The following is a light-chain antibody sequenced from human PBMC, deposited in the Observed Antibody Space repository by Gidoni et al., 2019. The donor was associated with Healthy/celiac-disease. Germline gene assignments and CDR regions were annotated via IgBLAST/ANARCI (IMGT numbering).Light chain of an antibody. Sequence: DIQMTQSPSPLSASVGDRVTITCRASQTISSYLNWYQQKPGKAPKLLIYAASSLQSGVPSRFSGSGSVTDFTLTISSLHPEDFATYYCQQSYSTPRYTFGQGTKLEIK. CDR2: AAS. V-gene: IGKV1-39*01. J-gene: IGKJ2*01. CDR1: QTISSY. CDR3: QQSYSTPRYT.